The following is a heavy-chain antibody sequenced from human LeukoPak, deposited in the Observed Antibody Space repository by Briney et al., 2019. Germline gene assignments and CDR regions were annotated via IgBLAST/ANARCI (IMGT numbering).Heavy chain of an antibody. CDR3: AKVYGYDLDAFDI. J-gene: IGHJ3*02. V-gene: IGHV3-23*01. CDR1: GFTFSSYA. Sequence: GGSLRLSCAASGFTFSSYAMSWVRQAPGKGLEWVSAISGSGVSTYYADSVKGRFTISRDNSKNTLYLQMNSLRAEDTAVYYCAKVYGYDLDAFDIWGQGTMVTASS. D-gene: IGHD5/OR15-5a*01. CDR2: ISGSGVST.